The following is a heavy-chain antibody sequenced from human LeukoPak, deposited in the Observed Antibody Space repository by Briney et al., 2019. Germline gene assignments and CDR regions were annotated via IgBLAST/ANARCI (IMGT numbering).Heavy chain of an antibody. V-gene: IGHV3-33*06. Sequence: PGRSLRLSCAASGFIFSNYGMHWVRQAPGKGLEGVAVTWYDGSNKYYADSVKGRFTISRDNSKNTLYLQMNSLRAEDTAVYYCAKDRAVAGSDARYYFDYWGQGTLVTVSS. CDR1: GFIFSNYG. J-gene: IGHJ4*02. CDR3: AKDRAVAGSDARYYFDY. CDR2: TWYDGSNK. D-gene: IGHD6-19*01.